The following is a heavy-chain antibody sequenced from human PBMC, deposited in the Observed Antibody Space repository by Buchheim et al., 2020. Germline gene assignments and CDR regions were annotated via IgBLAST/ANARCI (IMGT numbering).Heavy chain of an antibody. CDR2: IHYRGST. Sequence: QLQLQESGPGLVKASETLSLTCNVSGGSITSSSYYWGWVRQTPGKGLEWIGAIHYRGSTYYSPSLKSRITVSVDTSRNQFSLNLNSVTAADTALYYCARQSTTASWIWGQGTL. J-gene: IGHJ4*02. CDR3: ARQSTTASWI. D-gene: IGHD4-17*01. CDR1: GGSITSSSYY. V-gene: IGHV4-39*01.